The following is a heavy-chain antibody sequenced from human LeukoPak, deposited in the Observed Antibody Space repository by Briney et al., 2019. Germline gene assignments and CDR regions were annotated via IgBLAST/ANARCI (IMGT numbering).Heavy chain of an antibody. J-gene: IGHJ4*02. CDR2: IYPRDGST. CDR3: ARDQQGFDY. CDR1: GYTFTNNY. D-gene: IGHD1/OR15-1a*01. V-gene: IGHV1-46*01. Sequence: ASVKVSCKASGYTFTNNYLHWVRQAPGQGLEGMGMIYPRDGSTSYAQNFQGRVTVTRDTSTTTVHMELRGLRSEDTAVYYCARDQQGFDYWGQETVVTLPS.